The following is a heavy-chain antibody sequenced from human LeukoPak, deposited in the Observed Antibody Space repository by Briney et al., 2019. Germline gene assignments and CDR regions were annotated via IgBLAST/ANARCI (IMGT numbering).Heavy chain of an antibody. CDR2: ISAYNGDT. CDR3: ARDDLAAAGNQYFYYGMDV. J-gene: IGHJ6*02. CDR1: GSTFTSYG. V-gene: IGHV1-18*01. Sequence: ASVKVSCKASGSTFTSYGISWVRQAPGQGLEWMGWISAYNGDTNYAQELQGRVTMATDTSTSTAYMELRSLRSDDTAVYYCARDDLAAAGNQYFYYGMDVWGQGTTVPVSS. D-gene: IGHD6-13*01.